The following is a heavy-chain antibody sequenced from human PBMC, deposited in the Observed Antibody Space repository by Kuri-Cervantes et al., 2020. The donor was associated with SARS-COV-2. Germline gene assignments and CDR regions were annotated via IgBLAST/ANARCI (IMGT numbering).Heavy chain of an antibody. J-gene: IGHJ4*02. CDR3: AKALSGCAGDCPTR. V-gene: IGHV3-23*01. Sequence: GESLKISCAASGFTFSSYGMTWVRQAPGKGLEWVSSISVSGGSTYYANSVKGRFTISRDNSKNTLYLQMNSLRAEDTAVYYCAKALSGCAGDCPTRWGQGTLVTVSS. CDR1: GFTFSSYG. CDR2: ISVSGGST. D-gene: IGHD2-21*01.